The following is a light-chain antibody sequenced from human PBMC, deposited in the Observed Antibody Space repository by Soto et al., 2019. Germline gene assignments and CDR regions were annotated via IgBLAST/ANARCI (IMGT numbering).Light chain of an antibody. J-gene: IGKJ2*01. CDR1: QSISSW. CDR2: KAS. Sequence: DIQMTQSPSTLSASVGDRVTITCRASQSISSWLAWYQQKPGKAPNLLIYKASSLASGVPSRFSGSGSGTEFTLTISSLQPDDFATYYCQQYNVYTFGQGTKLEIK. V-gene: IGKV1-5*03. CDR3: QQYNVYT.